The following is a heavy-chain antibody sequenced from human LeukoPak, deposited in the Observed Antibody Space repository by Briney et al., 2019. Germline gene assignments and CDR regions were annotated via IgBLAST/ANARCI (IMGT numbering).Heavy chain of an antibody. CDR2: IWYDASNK. D-gene: IGHD3-22*01. V-gene: IGHV3-33*06. J-gene: IGHJ4*02. CDR3: AKDPYYYDSSGYYYEVDY. CDR1: GFTFSSHG. Sequence: PGRSLRLSCAAPGFTFSSHGMHWVRQAPGKGLEWVAVIWYDASNKYHADSVKGRFTISRDNSKNTLYLQMNSLRAEDTAVYYCAKDPYYYDSSGYYYEVDYWGQGTLVTVSS.